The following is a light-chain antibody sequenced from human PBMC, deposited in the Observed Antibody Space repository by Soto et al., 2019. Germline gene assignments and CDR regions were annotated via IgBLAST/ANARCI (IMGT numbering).Light chain of an antibody. V-gene: IGKV1-9*01. Sequence: DIQMTQSPSTLSASVGDSVTITCRASQGVSSHLAWHQQKPGKAPKLLIYEVSTLQSGVSSRFSGSGSGTDFTLTISSLQPEDFATYYCQHLNSYPITFGQGTRLEIK. CDR1: QGVSSH. CDR3: QHLNSYPIT. J-gene: IGKJ5*01. CDR2: EVS.